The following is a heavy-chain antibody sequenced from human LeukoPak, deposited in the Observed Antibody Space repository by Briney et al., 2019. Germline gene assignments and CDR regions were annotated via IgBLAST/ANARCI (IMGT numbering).Heavy chain of an antibody. CDR1: GFTFSSYG. Sequence: PGRSLRLSCAASGFTFSSYGMHWVRQAPGKGLEWVAVIWYDGNNKYYADSVKGRFTISRDNSKNTPYLQMNSLRAEDTAVYYCAKDWGYTTMVSYYFDYWGQGTLVTVSS. D-gene: IGHD5-18*01. J-gene: IGHJ4*02. V-gene: IGHV3-33*06. CDR2: IWYDGNNK. CDR3: AKDWGYTTMVSYYFDY.